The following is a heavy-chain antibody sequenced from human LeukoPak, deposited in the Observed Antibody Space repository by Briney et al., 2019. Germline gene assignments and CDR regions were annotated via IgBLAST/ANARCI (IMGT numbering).Heavy chain of an antibody. CDR3: ARDQYYDSSGYYHLDY. J-gene: IGHJ4*02. V-gene: IGHV4-30-4*01. D-gene: IGHD3-22*01. CDR2: IYYSGST. CDR1: GGSISSGDYY. Sequence: SQTLSLTCTVSGGSISSGDYYWSWIRQPPGKGLEWIGYIYYSGSTYYNPSLKSRVTISVDTSKNQFSLKLSSVTAADTAVYYCARDQYYDSSGYYHLDYWGQGTLVTVSS.